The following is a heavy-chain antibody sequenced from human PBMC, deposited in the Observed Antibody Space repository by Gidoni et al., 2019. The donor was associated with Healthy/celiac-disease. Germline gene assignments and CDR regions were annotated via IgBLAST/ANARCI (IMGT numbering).Heavy chain of an antibody. CDR1: GGPFSSDA. Sequence: QVQLVQSGAEVKQPGSSVKVSCKASGGPFSSDAISWVRQAPGQGLEWMGGIIPIFGTANYAQKFQGRVTITADESTSTAYRELSSLRSEDTAVYYGANQWELQTGLDYWGQGTLVTVSS. CDR3: ANQWELQTGLDY. J-gene: IGHJ4*02. CDR2: IIPIFGTA. V-gene: IGHV1-69*01. D-gene: IGHD1-26*01.